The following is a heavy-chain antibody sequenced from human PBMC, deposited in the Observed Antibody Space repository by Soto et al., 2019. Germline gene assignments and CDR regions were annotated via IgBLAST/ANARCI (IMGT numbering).Heavy chain of an antibody. CDR1: GYTFTGYY. J-gene: IGHJ6*03. D-gene: IGHD3-10*01. CDR2: INPNSGGT. V-gene: IGHV1-2*04. Sequence: ASVKVSCKASGYTFTGYYMHWVRQAPGQGLEWMGWINPNSGGTNYAQKFQGWVTMTRDTSISTAYMELSRLRSDDTAVYYCARARPGSGNGGHHYYYYYMDVWGKGTTVTVSS. CDR3: ARARPGSGNGGHHYYYYYMDV.